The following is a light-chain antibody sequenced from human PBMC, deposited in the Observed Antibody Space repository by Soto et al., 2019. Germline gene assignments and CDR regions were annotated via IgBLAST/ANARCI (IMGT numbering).Light chain of an antibody. Sequence: EIVLAQSTGTLSLSPGERATLSCMASQSVSSSYLSWYHQKPGQAPRLLIYGASSRATGIPDRFSGSGSGTDFTLTISRLEPEDFAVYYCQSYGSSRTFGHGTKVDI. CDR2: GAS. CDR1: QSVSSSY. V-gene: IGKV3-20*01. J-gene: IGKJ1*01. CDR3: QSYGSSRT.